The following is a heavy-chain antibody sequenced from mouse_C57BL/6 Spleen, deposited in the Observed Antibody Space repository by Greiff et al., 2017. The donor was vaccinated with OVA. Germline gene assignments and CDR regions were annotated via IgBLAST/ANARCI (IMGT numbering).Heavy chain of an antibody. Sequence: EVKLMESGGGLVKPGGSLKLSCAASGFTFSSYAMSWVRQTPEKRLEWVATISDGGSYTYYPDNVKGRFTISRDNAKNNLYLQMSHLKSEDTAMYYCARETMITRAVDYWGQGTTLTVAS. CDR2: ISDGGSYT. D-gene: IGHD2-4*01. V-gene: IGHV5-4*01. CDR3: ARETMITRAVDY. J-gene: IGHJ2*01. CDR1: GFTFSSYA.